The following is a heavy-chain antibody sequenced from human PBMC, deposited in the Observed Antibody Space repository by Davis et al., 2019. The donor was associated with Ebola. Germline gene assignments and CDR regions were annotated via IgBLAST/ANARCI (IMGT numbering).Heavy chain of an antibody. CDR3: TTRIMYGGNSDLG. Sequence: PGGSLRLSCAASGFTFSNAWMSWVRQAPGKGLEWVGRIKSKTDGGTSDYAAPVKGRFTISRHDSKNTLYLQMNSLKTEDTAVYYCTTRIMYGGNSDLGWGQGTLVTVSS. J-gene: IGHJ4*02. D-gene: IGHD4-23*01. V-gene: IGHV3-15*01. CDR2: IKSKTDGGTS. CDR1: GFTFSNAW.